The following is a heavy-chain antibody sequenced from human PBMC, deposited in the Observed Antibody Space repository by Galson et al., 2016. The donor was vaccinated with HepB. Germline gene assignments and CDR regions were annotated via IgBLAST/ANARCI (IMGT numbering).Heavy chain of an antibody. D-gene: IGHD2-15*01. CDR1: GFSLSTGGVG. CDR2: IYWDDDK. CDR3: ARRACNGGICSTFDY. Sequence: PALVKPTQTLTLTCTSSGFSLSTGGVGVGWIRQPPGKALEWLALIYWDDDKRYSPSLKNRLAITKDTSKSQVVLTMTNMDPVDTATDYCARRACNGGICSTFDYWGQGVLVTVSS. V-gene: IGHV2-5*02. J-gene: IGHJ4*02.